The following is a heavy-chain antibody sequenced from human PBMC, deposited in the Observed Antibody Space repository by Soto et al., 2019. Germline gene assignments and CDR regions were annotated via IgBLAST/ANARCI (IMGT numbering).Heavy chain of an antibody. D-gene: IGHD1-26*01. CDR3: ARGTRSGSYYDYGLDV. V-gene: IGHV1-69*06. Sequence: SVKVSCKASGGTFSSYAISWVRQAPGQGLEWMGGSIPIFGTANYARRFQGRVTITADNSTSTAYMELRSLRSEDTAVYYCARGTRSGSYYDYGLDVWGQGTTVTVSS. CDR1: GGTFSSYA. J-gene: IGHJ6*02. CDR2: SIPIFGTA.